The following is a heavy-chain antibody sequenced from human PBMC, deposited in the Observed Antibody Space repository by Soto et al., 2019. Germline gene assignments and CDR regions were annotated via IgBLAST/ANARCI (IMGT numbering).Heavy chain of an antibody. CDR3: ARVVRGYSYGPFDY. J-gene: IGHJ4*02. D-gene: IGHD5-18*01. CDR2: VYSSGST. CDR1: GGSISGFF. V-gene: IGHV4-59*01. Sequence: SETLSLTCTVSGGSISGFFWTWIRQPPGKGLEWIGYVYSSGSTSYNPSLESRVTISLDTSESQFSLRVTSVTAADTAVYYCARVVRGYSYGPFDYWGQGTLVTVS.